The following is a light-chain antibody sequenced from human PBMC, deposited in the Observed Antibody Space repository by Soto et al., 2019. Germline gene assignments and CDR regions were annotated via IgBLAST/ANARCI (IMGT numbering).Light chain of an antibody. Sequence: EIVMTQSPATLSVSPGESATLSCRASQSMSNKLAWYQQKPGQSPRLLIYGASTRATGIPVRISGRGSGTEFTLTISSLQSEDFAVYYCQQYDSSPRTFGQGTKVEIK. J-gene: IGKJ1*01. CDR1: QSMSNK. CDR3: QQYDSSPRT. V-gene: IGKV3D-15*01. CDR2: GAS.